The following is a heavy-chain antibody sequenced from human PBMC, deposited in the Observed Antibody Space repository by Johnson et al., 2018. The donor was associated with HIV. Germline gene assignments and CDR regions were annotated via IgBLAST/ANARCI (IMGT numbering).Heavy chain of an antibody. CDR1: GFTFSSYA. D-gene: IGHD6-6*01. J-gene: IGHJ3*02. V-gene: IGHV3-30*04. CDR3: ARDILEYSSSVPDAFDI. Sequence: QVQLVESGGGVVQPGRSLRLSCAASGFTFSSYAMHWVRQAPGKGLEWVAVISYDGSNKYYADSVKGRFTISRDNSKNTLYLQMNGLRAEDKAVYYCARDILEYSSSVPDAFDIWGQGTMVTVSS. CDR2: ISYDGSNK.